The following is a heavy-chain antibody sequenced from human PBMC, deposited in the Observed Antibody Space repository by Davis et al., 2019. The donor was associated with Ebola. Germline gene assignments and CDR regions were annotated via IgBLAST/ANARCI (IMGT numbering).Heavy chain of an antibody. V-gene: IGHV4-34*01. J-gene: IGHJ3*02. CDR2: INHSGSP. D-gene: IGHD3-10*01. CDR3: AVKQVTSDAFDI. CDR1: GGSFSGYY. Sequence: PSETLSLTCAVYGGSFSGYYWSWIRQPPGKGLEWIGEINHSGSPNYNPSLKSRVTISVDTSKNQFSLKVSSVTAADTAVYYCAVKQVTSDAFDIWGQGTMVTVSS.